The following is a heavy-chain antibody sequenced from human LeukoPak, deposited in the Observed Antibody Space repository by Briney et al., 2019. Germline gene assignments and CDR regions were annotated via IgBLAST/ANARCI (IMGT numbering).Heavy chain of an antibody. CDR3: ARERFGRVAGYDY. V-gene: IGHV3-48*04. J-gene: IGHJ4*02. Sequence: PGGSLRLSCAASGFTFSNYDMNWVRQAPGKGLEWISYISSTSSTIYYADSVKGRFTISRDNAKNSLYLQMNSLRAEDTAVYYCARERFGRVAGYDYWGQGTLVTVSS. D-gene: IGHD6-19*01. CDR1: GFTFSNYD. CDR2: ISSTSSTI.